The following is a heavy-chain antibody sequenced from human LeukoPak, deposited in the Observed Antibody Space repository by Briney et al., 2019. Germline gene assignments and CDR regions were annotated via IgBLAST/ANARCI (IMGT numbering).Heavy chain of an antibody. Sequence: SETLSLTCAVYGGSFSGYYWSWIRQPPGKGLEWIGEINHSGSTNYNPSLKSRVTISVGTSKNQFSLKLSSVTAADTAVYYCARRLLWFGEFRAWGQGTLVTVSS. CDR2: INHSGST. J-gene: IGHJ5*02. CDR1: GGSFSGYY. V-gene: IGHV4-34*01. D-gene: IGHD3-10*01. CDR3: ARRLLWFGEFRA.